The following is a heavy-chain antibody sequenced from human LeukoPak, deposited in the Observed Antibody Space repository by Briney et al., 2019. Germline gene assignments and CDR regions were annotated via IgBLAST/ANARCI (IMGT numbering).Heavy chain of an antibody. CDR1: GFTLSSYS. D-gene: IGHD3-3*01. CDR3: ARDRPTGASRLFVVQ. V-gene: IGHV3-21*01. Sequence: GGSLRLSCAASGFTLSSYSTTWVRQAPGKGLEWVSSMSSGSRYIYYADSVRGRFTISRDNAKNSLYLLMNSLRAEDTAVYYCARDRPTGASRLFVVQWGQGTLVTVSS. CDR2: MSSGSRYI. J-gene: IGHJ4*02.